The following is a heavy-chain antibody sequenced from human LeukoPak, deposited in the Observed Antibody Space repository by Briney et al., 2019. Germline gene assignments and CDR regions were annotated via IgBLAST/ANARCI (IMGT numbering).Heavy chain of an antibody. D-gene: IGHD3-10*01. CDR1: GFTFSSYG. V-gene: IGHV3-30*18. CDR2: ISYDGSNK. Sequence: GGSLRLSCAASGFTFSSYGMHWVRQAPGKGLEWVAVISYDGSNKYYADSVKGRFTISRDNSKNTLYLQMNSLRAEDTAVYYCAKQNVEYDSGKYYNHGFDSWGQGTLVTVSS. CDR3: AKQNVEYDSGKYYNHGFDS. J-gene: IGHJ5*01.